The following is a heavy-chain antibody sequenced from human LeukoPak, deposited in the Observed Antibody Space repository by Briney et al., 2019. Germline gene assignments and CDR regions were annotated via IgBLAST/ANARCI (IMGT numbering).Heavy chain of an antibody. V-gene: IGHV3-21*01. J-gene: IGHJ4*02. CDR2: ISSSSSYI. CDR3: ARDRSIAAAEVDY. Sequence: GGSLRLSCAASGFTFSSYSMNWVRQAPGKGLEWVSSISSSSSYIYYADSVKGRFTISRDNAKNSLYLQMNSLRAEDTAVYYCARDRSIAAAEVDYWGQGTLVTVSS. CDR1: GFTFSSYS. D-gene: IGHD6-13*01.